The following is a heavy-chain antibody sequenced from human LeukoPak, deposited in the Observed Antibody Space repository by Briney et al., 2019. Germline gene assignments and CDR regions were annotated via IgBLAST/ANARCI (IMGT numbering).Heavy chain of an antibody. CDR2: ISAYNGNT. V-gene: IGHV1-18*01. CDR1: GYTFTSYG. Sequence: GASVKVSCKASGYTFTSYGISWVRQAPGQGLEWMGWISAYNGNTNYAQKLQGRVTMTTDTSTSTAYMELRSLRSDDTAVYYCARARTRSYYYYYGMDVWGQGTTVTVSS. CDR3: ARARTRSYYYYYGMDV. J-gene: IGHJ6*02. D-gene: IGHD3-3*01.